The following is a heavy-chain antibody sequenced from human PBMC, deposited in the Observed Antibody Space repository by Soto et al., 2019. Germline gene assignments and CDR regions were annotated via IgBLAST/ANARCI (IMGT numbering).Heavy chain of an antibody. D-gene: IGHD5-18*01. CDR3: GRCRTDSYAMDV. CDR2: ISPYNGRT. CDR1: GYSFTSYG. V-gene: IGHV1-18*01. J-gene: IGHJ6*02. Sequence: ASVKVYCKASGYSFTSYGIGWVRQVPGQGPEWMGWISPYNGRTNYAQSVKGRVVMTTDISTNTVYLELRSLRSDDSAIYYCGRCRTDSYAMDVWGQGTTVTVS.